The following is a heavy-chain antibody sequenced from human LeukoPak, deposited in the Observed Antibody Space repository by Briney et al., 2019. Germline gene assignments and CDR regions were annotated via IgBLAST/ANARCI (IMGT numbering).Heavy chain of an antibody. D-gene: IGHD6-19*01. CDR3: ARQARIAVAGTGAFDI. V-gene: IGHV4-59*01. CDR1: GGSISSYY. J-gene: IGHJ3*02. Sequence: PSETLSLTCTVSGGSISSYYWSWIRQPPGKGLEWIGYIYYSGSTNYNLSLKSRVTISVDTSKNQFSLKLSSVTAADTAVYYCARQARIAVAGTGAFDIWGQGTMVTVSS. CDR2: IYYSGST.